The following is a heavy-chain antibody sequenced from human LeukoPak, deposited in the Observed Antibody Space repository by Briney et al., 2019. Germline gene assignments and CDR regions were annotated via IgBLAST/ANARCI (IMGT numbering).Heavy chain of an antibody. D-gene: IGHD3-9*01. CDR1: GCTFSSYA. Sequence: SVKVSCKASGCTFSSYAISWVRQAPGQGLEWMGRIIPILGIANYAQKFQGRVTITADKSTSTAYMELSSLRSEDTAVYYCAREHYDIFTGYPNPFDYWGQGTLVTVSS. J-gene: IGHJ4*02. CDR2: IIPILGIA. V-gene: IGHV1-69*04. CDR3: AREHYDIFTGYPNPFDY.